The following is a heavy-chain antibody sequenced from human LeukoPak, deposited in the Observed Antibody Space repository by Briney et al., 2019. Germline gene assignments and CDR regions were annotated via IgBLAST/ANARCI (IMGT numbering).Heavy chain of an antibody. Sequence: WETLSLTCTVSGGSISSYYWSWIRQPAGKGLEWVGRIYTSGSTNYNPAFESRVTMSVHTSKNQFSLKLSSWTAADTAVYYCARVKQWPPEEWFGPWGQGTLVTVSS. CDR3: ARVKQWPPEEWFGP. D-gene: IGHD6-19*01. V-gene: IGHV4-4*07. CDR1: GGSISSYY. J-gene: IGHJ5*02. CDR2: IYTSGST.